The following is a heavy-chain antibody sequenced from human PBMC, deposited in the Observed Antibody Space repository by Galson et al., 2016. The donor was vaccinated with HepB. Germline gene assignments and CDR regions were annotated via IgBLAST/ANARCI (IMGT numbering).Heavy chain of an antibody. D-gene: IGHD1-26*01. Sequence: SVKVSCKASGGTFSSYALSWVRQAPGQGLEWMGRIIPIFRTTNYAQKFQGRVSITADESTSTAYMELSSLRSEDTAVYYCARPQREGGNYYSFDYWGQGTHVSVSS. CDR3: ARPQREGGNYYSFDY. V-gene: IGHV1-69*13. CDR2: IIPIFRTT. CDR1: GGTFSSYA. J-gene: IGHJ4*02.